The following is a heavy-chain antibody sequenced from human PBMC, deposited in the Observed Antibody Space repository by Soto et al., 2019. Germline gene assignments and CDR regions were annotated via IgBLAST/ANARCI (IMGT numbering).Heavy chain of an antibody. D-gene: IGHD3-22*01. J-gene: IGHJ4*02. V-gene: IGHV5-51*01. Sequence: PGESLKISCKGSGYSFTSYWIGWVRQMPGKGLEWMGIIYPGDSDTRYSPSFQGQVTISADKSISTAYLQWGSLKASDTAMYYCARQFSTYYYDSSGLAYWGQGTLVTVSS. CDR2: IYPGDSDT. CDR3: ARQFSTYYYDSSGLAY. CDR1: GYSFTSYW.